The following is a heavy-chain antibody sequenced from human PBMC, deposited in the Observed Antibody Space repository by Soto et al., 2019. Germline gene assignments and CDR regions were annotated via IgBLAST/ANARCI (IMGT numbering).Heavy chain of an antibody. CDR2: ISRTSTYI. CDR1: GFTFNNYT. V-gene: IGHV3-21*01. Sequence: GGSLRLSCAASGFTFNNYTMDWVRQAPGKRLEWVASISRTSTYIYYADSLEGRFTISRDNAKNSVFLQMSSLTAEDTAVYYCAREVVGPTYYLIDYWGLGTLVTVSS. CDR3: AREVVGPTYYLIDY. J-gene: IGHJ4*02. D-gene: IGHD1-26*01.